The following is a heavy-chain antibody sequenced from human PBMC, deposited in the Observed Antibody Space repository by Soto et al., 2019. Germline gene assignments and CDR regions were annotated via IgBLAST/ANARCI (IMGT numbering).Heavy chain of an antibody. D-gene: IGHD3-9*01. V-gene: IGHV1-8*01. CDR2: MNPNSGNT. CDR3: ARCRVLRYFDWLSQSYGMDV. J-gene: IGHJ6*02. Sequence: QVQLVQSGAEVKKPGASVKVSCKASGYTFTSYDINWVRQATGQGLEWMGWMNPNSGNTGYAQKFQGRVTMTRNTSISTAYMELSSLRSEDTAVYYCARCRVLRYFDWLSQSYGMDVWGQGTTVTVSS. CDR1: GYTFTSYD.